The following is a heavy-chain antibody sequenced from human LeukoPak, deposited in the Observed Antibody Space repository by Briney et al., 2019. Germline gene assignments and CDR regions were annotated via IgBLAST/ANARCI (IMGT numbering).Heavy chain of an antibody. V-gene: IGHV6-1*01. Sequence: SQTLSLTCAISGDSVSSNSAAWNWIRQSPWRGLEWLGRTYYRSKWYNDYAVSVKSRITINPDTSKNQFSLQLNSVTPEDTAVYYCASAQTYYYYGMDVWGQGTTVTVSS. CDR3: ASAQTYYYYGMDV. CDR2: TYYRSKWYN. CDR1: GDSVSSNSAA. J-gene: IGHJ6*02.